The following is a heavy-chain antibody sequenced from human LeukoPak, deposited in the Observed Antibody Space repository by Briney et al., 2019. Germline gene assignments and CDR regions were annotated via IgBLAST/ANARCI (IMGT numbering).Heavy chain of an antibody. CDR1: GYTFTGYY. Sequence: ASVKVSCKASGYTFTGYYMHWVRQAPGQGLEWMGWISPDSGGTNYAQQFQGRVTMTRDTSISTAYMELSRLRSDDTAVYYCARDRAAAALDYWGQGTLVTVSS. J-gene: IGHJ4*02. V-gene: IGHV1-2*02. CDR2: ISPDSGGT. CDR3: ARDRAAAALDY. D-gene: IGHD6-13*01.